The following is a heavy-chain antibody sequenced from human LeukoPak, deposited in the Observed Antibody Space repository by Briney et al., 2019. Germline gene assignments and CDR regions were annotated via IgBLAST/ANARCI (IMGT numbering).Heavy chain of an antibody. CDR3: AKDHGDRFDY. D-gene: IGHD4-17*01. Sequence: GGSLRLSCAVSAFSVGSIYMTWVRQAPGNGLEWVSAISGSGGSTYYADSAKGRFTITRDNSKNTLYLQMNSLRAEDTAVYYCAKDHGDRFDYWGQGTLVTVSS. V-gene: IGHV3-23*01. J-gene: IGHJ4*02. CDR1: AFSVGSIY. CDR2: ISGSGGST.